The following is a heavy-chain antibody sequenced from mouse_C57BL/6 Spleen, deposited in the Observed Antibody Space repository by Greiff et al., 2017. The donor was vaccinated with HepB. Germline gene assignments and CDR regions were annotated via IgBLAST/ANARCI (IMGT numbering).Heavy chain of an antibody. D-gene: IGHD4-1*01. CDR1: GYSITSGYY. J-gene: IGHJ1*03. V-gene: IGHV3-6*01. CDR3: AITWDIPYFDV. Sequence: EVKLQESGPGLVKPSQSLSLTCSVTGYSITSGYYWNWIRQFPGNKLEWMGYISYDGSNNYNPSLKNRIPITRDTSKNQFFLKLNSVTTEDTATYYCAITWDIPYFDVWGTGTTVTVSS. CDR2: ISYDGSN.